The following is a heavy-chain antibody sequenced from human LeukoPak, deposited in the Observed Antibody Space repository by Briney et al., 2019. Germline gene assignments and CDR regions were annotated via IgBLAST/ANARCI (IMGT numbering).Heavy chain of an antibody. J-gene: IGHJ5*02. CDR3: AREHIVTSGPAGWFDP. CDR1: GYTFTGYY. D-gene: IGHD2-21*01. CDR2: INPNSGGT. Sequence: ASVKVSCKASGYTFTGYYMHWVRQAPGQGLEWMGWINPNSGGTNYAQKFRGRVTMTRDTSISTAYMELSRLRSDDTAVYYCAREHIVTSGPAGWFDPWGQGTLVTVSS. V-gene: IGHV1-2*02.